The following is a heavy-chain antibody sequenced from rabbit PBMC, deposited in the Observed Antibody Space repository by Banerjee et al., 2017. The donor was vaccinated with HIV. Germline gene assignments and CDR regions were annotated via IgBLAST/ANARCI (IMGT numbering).Heavy chain of an antibody. V-gene: IGHV1S45*01. CDR2: IYAGSTGTT. CDR1: GFSFSNGYV. D-gene: IGHD1-1*01. CDR3: ARGGVGSTGYTYAFDP. J-gene: IGHJ2*01. Sequence: QEQLEESGGDLVKPEGSLTLTCTASGFSFSNGYVMCWVRQAPGKGLEWIATIYAGSTGTTYYASWAKGRFTISKTSSTTVTLQMTSLTAADTATYFCARGGVGSTGYTYAFDPWGQGTLVTVS.